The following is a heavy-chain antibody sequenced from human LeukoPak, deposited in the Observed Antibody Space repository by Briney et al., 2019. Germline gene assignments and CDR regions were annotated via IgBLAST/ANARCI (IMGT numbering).Heavy chain of an antibody. D-gene: IGHD3-10*01. Sequence: PSETLSLTCVVYGGSFSGYYWSWIRQPPGKGLEWIGEINHSGSTNYNPSLKSRVTISVDTSKNQFSLKVSSVTAADTAVYYCARGGMVPGDDYFDYWGQGTLVTVSS. CDR3: ARGGMVPGDDYFDY. V-gene: IGHV4-34*01. CDR1: GGSFSGYY. CDR2: INHSGST. J-gene: IGHJ4*02.